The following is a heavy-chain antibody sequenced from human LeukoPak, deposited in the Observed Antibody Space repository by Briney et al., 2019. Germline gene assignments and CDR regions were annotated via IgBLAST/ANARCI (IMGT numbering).Heavy chain of an antibody. D-gene: IGHD5-18*01. J-gene: IGHJ6*03. CDR1: GYTFTSYY. CDR2: INPSGGST. V-gene: IGHV1-46*01. CDR3: ARDPRYSYGSYYYYYMDV. Sequence: ASVKVSCKASGYTFTSYYMHWVRQAPGQGLEWMGIINPSGGSTSYAQKFQGRVTMTRDMSTSTVYMELSSLRSEDTAVYYCARDPRYSYGSYYYYYMDVWGKGTTVTVSS.